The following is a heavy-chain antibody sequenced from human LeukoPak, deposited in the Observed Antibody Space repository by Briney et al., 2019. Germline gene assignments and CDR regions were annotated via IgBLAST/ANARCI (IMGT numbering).Heavy chain of an antibody. CDR2: IIPIFGTA. Sequence: EASVKVSCKASGGTFSSYAISWVRQAPGQGLEWMGGIIPIFGTANYAQKFQGRVTITADESTSTAYMELSSLGSEDTAVYYCASPPPYYYDSSGYYWGQGTLVTVSS. CDR3: ASPPPYYYDSSGYY. V-gene: IGHV1-69*13. D-gene: IGHD3-22*01. CDR1: GGTFSSYA. J-gene: IGHJ4*02.